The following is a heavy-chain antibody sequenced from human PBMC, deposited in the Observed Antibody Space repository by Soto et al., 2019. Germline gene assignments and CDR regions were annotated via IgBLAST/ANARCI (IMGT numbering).Heavy chain of an antibody. CDR2: IGHLETT. V-gene: IGHV4-30-2*06. D-gene: IGHD2-15*01. J-gene: IGHJ4*02. CDR1: GVTMSCGGYS. CDR3: ARGGGYDSFDF. Sequence: SSETLSLTCTVSGVTMSCGGYSWSWIRQSPEKGLEWLGYIGHLETTYYNPSFKSRLSLSIVRTRNQFSLSLSPMTAADKAVYYCARGGGYDSFDFWGQGIQVTVSS.